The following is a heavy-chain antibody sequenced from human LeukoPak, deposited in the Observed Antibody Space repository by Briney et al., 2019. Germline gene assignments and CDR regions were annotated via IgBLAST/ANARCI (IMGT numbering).Heavy chain of an antibody. CDR1: GGTFSSYA. Sequence: SVKVSCKASGGTFSSYAISWVRQAAGQGLEWMGGIIPIFGTANYAQKFQGRVTITADESTSTAYMELSSLKSEDTAVYYCARGAVIAVALFDAFDIWGQGTMFTVSS. CDR2: IIPIFGTA. V-gene: IGHV1-69*01. J-gene: IGHJ3*02. D-gene: IGHD6-19*01. CDR3: ARGAVIAVALFDAFDI.